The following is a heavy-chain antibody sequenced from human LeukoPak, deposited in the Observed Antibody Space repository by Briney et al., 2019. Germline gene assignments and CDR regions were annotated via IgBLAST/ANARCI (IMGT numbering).Heavy chain of an antibody. CDR1: GGSISSSNW. Sequence: SETLSLTCAVSGGSISSSNWWTWVRQPPGKGLEWIGEISYSGNTNYNPSLKSRVTISVDKSKNQFSLKLSSVTAADTAVYYCATGYDYEGAFDIWGQGTMVTVSS. J-gene: IGHJ3*02. CDR2: ISYSGNT. V-gene: IGHV4-4*02. D-gene: IGHD4-17*01. CDR3: ATGYDYEGAFDI.